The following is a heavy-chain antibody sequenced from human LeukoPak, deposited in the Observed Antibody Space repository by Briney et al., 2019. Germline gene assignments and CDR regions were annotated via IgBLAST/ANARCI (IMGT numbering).Heavy chain of an antibody. J-gene: IGHJ4*02. CDR1: GYTLTELS. CDR2: FDPEDGET. Sequence: ASVKVSCKVSGYTLTELSMHWVRQAPGKGLEWMGGFDPEDGETIYAQKFQGRVTMTEDTSTNTAYMELSSLRSEDTAVYYCATTETYDILTGYAYWGQGTLVTVSS. V-gene: IGHV1-24*01. CDR3: ATTETYDILTGYAY. D-gene: IGHD3-9*01.